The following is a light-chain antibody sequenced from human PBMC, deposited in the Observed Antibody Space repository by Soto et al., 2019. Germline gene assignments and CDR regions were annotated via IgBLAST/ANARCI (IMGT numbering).Light chain of an antibody. CDR3: QQYAYPPWT. V-gene: IGKV3-20*01. Sequence: DTVLTQSPGTLSLSPGERATLSCRASQSVTSTYLAWYQQKPGQAPRLLIYGASTRATGIPDRLSGGGSGTDFTLTISRLEPEDFAVYYCQQYAYPPWTFGHGTKVEV. CDR2: GAS. CDR1: QSVTSTY. J-gene: IGKJ1*01.